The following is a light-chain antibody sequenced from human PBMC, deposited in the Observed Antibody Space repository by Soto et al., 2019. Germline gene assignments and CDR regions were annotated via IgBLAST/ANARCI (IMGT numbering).Light chain of an antibody. CDR1: SSDVGAYNY. Sequence: QSALTQPPSASGSPGQSVTISCTGTSSDVGAYNYVSWYQQYPGKPPKLMIYEVNKRPSGVPDRFSGYKGGKTASLTVSGLPAEDEDDYHCTSYAGSNIWVFGGGTKLTVL. CDR3: TSYAGSNIWV. V-gene: IGLV2-8*01. J-gene: IGLJ3*02. CDR2: EVN.